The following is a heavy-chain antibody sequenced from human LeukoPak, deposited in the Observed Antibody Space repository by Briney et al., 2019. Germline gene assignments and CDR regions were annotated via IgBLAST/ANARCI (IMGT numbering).Heavy chain of an antibody. D-gene: IGHD1-14*01. CDR2: IKQDGSEK. J-gene: IGHJ4*02. CDR3: AREDRGSGRDFDY. CDR1: GLTFSSYW. Sequence: GGSLRLSCAASGLTFSSYWMSWVRQPPGKGLEWVANIKQDGSEKYYVDSVKGRFTISRDNAKTSLYLQMNSLRDEDTAVYFCAREDRGSGRDFDYWGQGILVTVSS. V-gene: IGHV3-7*03.